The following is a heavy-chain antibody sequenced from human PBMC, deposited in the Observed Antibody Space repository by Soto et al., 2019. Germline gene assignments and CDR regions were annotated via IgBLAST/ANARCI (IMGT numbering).Heavy chain of an antibody. J-gene: IGHJ6*02. CDR3: VKDQGSSWYYYYYGMDV. CDR2: ISSNGGST. CDR1: GFTFSSYA. Sequence: GGSLRLSCSASGFTFSSYAMHWVRQAPGKGLEYVSAISSNGGSTYYADSVKGRFTISRDNYKNTLYLQMSSLRAEDTAVYYCVKDQGSSWYYYYYGMDVWGQGTTVTVSS. D-gene: IGHD6-13*01. V-gene: IGHV3-64D*06.